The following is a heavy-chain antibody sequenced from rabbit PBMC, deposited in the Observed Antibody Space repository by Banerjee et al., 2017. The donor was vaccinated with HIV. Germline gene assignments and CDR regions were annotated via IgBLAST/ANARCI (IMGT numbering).Heavy chain of an antibody. CDR3: VRFASLNDL. D-gene: IGHD2-1*01. J-gene: IGHJ6*01. Sequence: QEQLEESGGDLVKPEGSLTLTCTASGFTISSSYWICWVRQAPGKGLEWIGCIYTGNSDTYYASWAKGRFTISKTSSTTVTLQMTSLTAADTATYFCVRFASLNDLWGPGTLVTVS. CDR2: IYTGNSDT. V-gene: IGHV1S45*01. CDR1: GFTISSSYW.